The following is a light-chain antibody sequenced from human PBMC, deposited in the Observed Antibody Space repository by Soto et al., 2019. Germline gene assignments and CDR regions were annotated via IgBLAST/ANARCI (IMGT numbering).Light chain of an antibody. CDR1: QDIGTD. V-gene: IGKV1-17*01. CDR2: EAS. Sequence: DIQMTQSPASLSASVTDRATITCRASQDIGTDLGWYQQKPGKAPERLIYEASVLQSGVPSRFSGSGSGTEFTLTVSSLQPEDLETYYCVQHYSYHLDFGGGTKGDI. J-gene: IGKJ4*01. CDR3: VQHYSYHLD.